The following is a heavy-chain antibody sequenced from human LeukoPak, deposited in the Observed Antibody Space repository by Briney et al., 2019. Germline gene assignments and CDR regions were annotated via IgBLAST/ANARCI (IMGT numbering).Heavy chain of an antibody. CDR1: GFTITSYG. J-gene: IGHJ4*02. Sequence: ASVKVSCSFSGFTITSYGIHWVQQSPGQGLEWMGWINPGNGSPSYAKKFQGRFTMTRDMSTTTAYTDLSSLASEDMAVYYYARQSIAVAGGWTPLFDYWGQGTLVTVSS. V-gene: IGHV1-38-4*01. CDR2: INPGNGSP. D-gene: IGHD6-19*01. CDR3: ARQSIAVAGGWTPLFDY.